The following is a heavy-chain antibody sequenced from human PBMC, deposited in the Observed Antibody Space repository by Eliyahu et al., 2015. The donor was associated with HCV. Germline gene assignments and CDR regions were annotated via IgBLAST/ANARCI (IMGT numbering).Heavy chain of an antibody. CDR1: GGSFSGYY. J-gene: IGHJ5*02. CDR2: INHSGST. V-gene: IGHV4-34*01. Sequence: QVQLQQWGAGLLKPSETLSLTCAVYGGSFSGYYWSWIRQPPGKGLEWIGEINHSGSTNYNPSLKSRVTISVDTSKNQFSLKLSSVTAADTAVYYCARGRGEQLVDEGGRYNWFDPWGQGTLVTVSS. CDR3: ARGRGEQLVDEGGRYNWFDP. D-gene: IGHD6-6*01.